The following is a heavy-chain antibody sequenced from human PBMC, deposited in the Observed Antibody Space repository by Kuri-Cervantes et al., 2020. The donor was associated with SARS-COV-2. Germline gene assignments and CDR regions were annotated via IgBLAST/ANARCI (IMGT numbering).Heavy chain of an antibody. CDR2: ISSSSYI. CDR3: ARDRRGVIVGAHRHAFDI. Sequence: GESLKISCAASGFTFSSYSMNWVRQAPGKGLEWVSSISSSSYIYYADSVKGRFTISRDNAKSSLYLQMNSLRAEDTAAYYCARDRRGVIVGAHRHAFDIWGQGTMVTVSS. D-gene: IGHD1-26*01. J-gene: IGHJ3*02. CDR1: GFTFSSYS. V-gene: IGHV3-21*01.